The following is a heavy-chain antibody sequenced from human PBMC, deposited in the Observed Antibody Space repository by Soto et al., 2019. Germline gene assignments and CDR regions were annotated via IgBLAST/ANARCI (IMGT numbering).Heavy chain of an antibody. CDR2: ISGSGGST. Sequence: PGGSLRLSCAASGFTFSSYAMSWVRQAPGKGLEWVSAISGSGGSTYYADSVKGRFTISRDNSKNTLYLQMNSLRAEDTAVYYCANLPDFWSGYQSFDYWGQGTLVTISS. V-gene: IGHV3-23*01. CDR3: ANLPDFWSGYQSFDY. J-gene: IGHJ4*02. D-gene: IGHD3-3*01. CDR1: GFTFSSYA.